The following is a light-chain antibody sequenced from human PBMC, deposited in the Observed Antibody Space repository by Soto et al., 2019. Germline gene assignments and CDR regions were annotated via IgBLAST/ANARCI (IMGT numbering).Light chain of an antibody. V-gene: IGLV2-23*01. J-gene: IGLJ1*01. CDR3: CSYALL. CDR2: EGT. Sequence: QPVLTQPASVSGSPGQSSTISCTGTNSDVGTHNLVSWYQQHPGKAPKLIIYEGTNRPSGLSIRFSGSKSGNTASLTLSWIQAEDEADYYCCSYALLFGAGSKVTVL. CDR1: NSDVGTHNL.